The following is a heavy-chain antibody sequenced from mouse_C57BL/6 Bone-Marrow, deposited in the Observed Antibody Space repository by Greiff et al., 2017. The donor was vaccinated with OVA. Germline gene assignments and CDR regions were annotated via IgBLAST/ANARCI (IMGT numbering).Heavy chain of an antibody. D-gene: IGHD1-1*01. CDR3: ARDTTVVAVYYYAMDY. Sequence: QVQLKQPGAELVKPGASVKMSCKASGYTFTSYWITWVKQRPGQGLEWIGDIYPGSGSTNYNEKFKSKATLTVDTSSSTAYMQLSSLTSEDSAVYYCARDTTVVAVYYYAMDYWGQGTSVTVSS. J-gene: IGHJ4*01. CDR2: IYPGSGST. V-gene: IGHV1-55*01. CDR1: GYTFTSYW.